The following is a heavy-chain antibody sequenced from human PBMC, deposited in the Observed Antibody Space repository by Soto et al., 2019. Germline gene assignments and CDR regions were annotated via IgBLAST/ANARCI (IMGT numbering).Heavy chain of an antibody. CDR3: ARIQLDTIMALDY. CDR1: GFTFDAYG. D-gene: IGHD1-1*01. J-gene: IGHJ4*02. Sequence: QVQLVESGGGVVQPGGSLRLSCAASGFTFDAYGFHWVRQAPGKGLEWVAVVWSNGNLKYYADSVKGRFTISRDSSKSALNLPMNSLRADDTAVYYCARIQLDTIMALDYWGQGTLVTVSS. CDR2: VWSNGNLK. V-gene: IGHV3-33*01.